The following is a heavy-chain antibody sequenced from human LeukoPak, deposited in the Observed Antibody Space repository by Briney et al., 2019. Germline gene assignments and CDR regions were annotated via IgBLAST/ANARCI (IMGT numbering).Heavy chain of an antibody. CDR3: ARGSSGYDSIFDY. Sequence: PGGSLRLSCAASGFTFSSYAMHWVRQAPGKGLEWVAVISYDGSNKYYADSVKGRFTISRDNSKNTLYLQMNSLRAEDTAVYYCARGSSGYDSIFDYWGQGTLVTVSS. V-gene: IGHV3-30-3*01. D-gene: IGHD5-12*01. CDR1: GFTFSSYA. CDR2: ISYDGSNK. J-gene: IGHJ4*02.